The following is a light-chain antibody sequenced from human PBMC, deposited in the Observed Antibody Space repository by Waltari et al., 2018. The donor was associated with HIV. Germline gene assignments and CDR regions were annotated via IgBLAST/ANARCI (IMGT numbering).Light chain of an antibody. CDR3: QHYNHGPPLT. CDR1: QSVSSN. V-gene: IGKV3-15*01. J-gene: IGKJ4*01. Sequence: EIVMTQSPATLSVFPGERATLSCRASQSVSSNLAWYQQKPGQAPRPLIYGASTRATGIPARSSGSGSGTEFTLTISGLQSEDFAVYYCQHYNHGPPLTFGGGTKVEIK. CDR2: GAS.